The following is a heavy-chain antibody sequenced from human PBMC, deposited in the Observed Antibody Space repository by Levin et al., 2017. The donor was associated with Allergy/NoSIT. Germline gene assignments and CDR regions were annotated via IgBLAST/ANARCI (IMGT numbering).Heavy chain of an antibody. CDR3: ARVTPYYYYYGMDV. CDR2: MNPNSGNT. CDR1: GYTFTSYD. V-gene: IGHV1-8*01. J-gene: IGHJ6*02. Sequence: GESLKISCQASGYTFTSYDINWVRQATGQGLEWMGWMNPNSGNTGYAQKFQGRVTMTRNTSISTAYMELSSLRSEDTAVYYCARVTPYYYYYGMDVWGQGTTVTVSS.